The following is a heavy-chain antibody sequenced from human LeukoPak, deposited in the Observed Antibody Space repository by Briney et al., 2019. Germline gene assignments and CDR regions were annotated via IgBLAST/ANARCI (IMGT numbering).Heavy chain of an antibody. J-gene: IGHJ4*02. CDR1: GYTFTSYD. CDR2: MNPNSGNT. CDR3: ARAGGYCGRISCPYYFDY. Sequence: ASVKVSCKASGYTFTSYDINWVRQATGQGLEWMGWMNPNSGNTGYAQKFQGRVTMTRNTSISTAYMELSSLRSEDTAVYYCARAGGYCGRISCPYYFDYWGQGSLVTVSS. D-gene: IGHD2-15*01. V-gene: IGHV1-8*01.